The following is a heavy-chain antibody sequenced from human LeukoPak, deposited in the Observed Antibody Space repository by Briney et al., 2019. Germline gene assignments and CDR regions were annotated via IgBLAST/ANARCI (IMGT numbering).Heavy chain of an antibody. CDR3: ARQGDSGPFLEY. D-gene: IGHD3-10*01. Sequence: SETLSLTCAVYGGSFSGYYWSWIRQPPGKGLEWIGEINHSGSTNYNPSLKSRVTISVDTSKNQFSLKLSSVTAADTAVYYCARQGDSGPFLEYWGQGTLVTVSS. J-gene: IGHJ4*02. CDR2: INHSGST. V-gene: IGHV4-34*01. CDR1: GGSFSGYY.